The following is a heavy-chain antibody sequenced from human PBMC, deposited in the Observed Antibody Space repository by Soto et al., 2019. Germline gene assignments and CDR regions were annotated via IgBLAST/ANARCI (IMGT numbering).Heavy chain of an antibody. J-gene: IGHJ3*01. V-gene: IGHV3-21*01. Sequence: PGGSLRLSCTASGFTFTNYAMNWVRQPPGKGLEWVSSISTGSDYIFLADSVKGRFTISRDNSKNSLFLQMNNLRADDTAVYYCTRGGIHVARGYLWGQGTMVTVS. CDR3: TRGGIHVARGYL. CDR1: GFTFTNYA. D-gene: IGHD5-12*01. CDR2: ISTGSDYI.